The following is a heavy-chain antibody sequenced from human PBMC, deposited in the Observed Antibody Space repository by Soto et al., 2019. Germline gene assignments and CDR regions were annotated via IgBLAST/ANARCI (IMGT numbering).Heavy chain of an antibody. J-gene: IGHJ4*02. CDR1: GFSFVDFA. D-gene: IGHD3-10*01. V-gene: IGHV3-9*01. CDR3: VKDRSGTYATSGTYNYFDY. Sequence: EVQLVESGGGLVQPGRSLRLSCAVSGFSFVDFAMHWVRLVRGKGLEWVSGINWNGGRVDYADAVKGRFTVSRDNAKNSPYLQMTRLRGEDTAFYYCVKDRSGTYATSGTYNYFDYWGQGTLVTVSS. CDR2: INWNGGRV.